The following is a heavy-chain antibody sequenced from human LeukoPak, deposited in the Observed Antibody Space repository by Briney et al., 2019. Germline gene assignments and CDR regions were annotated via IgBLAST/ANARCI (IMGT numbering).Heavy chain of an antibody. V-gene: IGHV1-2*02. CDR3: ARARSPSMAEIIAVATPDWFDP. CDR2: VNPNSGAT. J-gene: IGHJ5*02. D-gene: IGHD6-19*01. Sequence: GASVKVSCKASGYTFTGFHMHWVRQAPGQGLEWMGWVNPNSGATDYAQRFQGRVTMTRDTSVSTAYMELRSLRSDDTAVYYCARARSPSMAEIIAVATPDWFDPWGQGTLVTVSS. CDR1: GYTFTGFH.